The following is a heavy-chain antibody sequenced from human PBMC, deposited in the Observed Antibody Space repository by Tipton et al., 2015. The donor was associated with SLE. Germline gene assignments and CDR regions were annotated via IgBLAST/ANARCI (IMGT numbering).Heavy chain of an antibody. CDR2: IYTDRST. D-gene: IGHD2-15*01. CDR3: ARLFFSGGSCYSIYYSAVDV. V-gene: IGHV3-53*05. J-gene: IGHJ6*02. Sequence: SLRLSCAASGFTVSANYMAWVRQAPGKGLEWLSAIYTDRSTYYADSVRGRFTISRDNSKNTLYLQMNSLRSVDTAIYYCARLFFSGGSCYSIYYSAVDVWGQGTTVTVSS. CDR1: GFTVSANY.